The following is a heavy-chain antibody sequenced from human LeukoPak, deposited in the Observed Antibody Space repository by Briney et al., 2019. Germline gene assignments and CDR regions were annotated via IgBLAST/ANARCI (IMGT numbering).Heavy chain of an antibody. CDR1: GYTFTSYD. Sequence: VASVKVSCKASGYTFTSYDINWVRQATGQGLEWMGWMNPNSGNTGYAQKFQGRVTMTTDTSTRTVYMELRSLRSDDTAVYYCAREDYCSGGSCYEGAVDYWGQGTLVTVSS. J-gene: IGHJ4*02. V-gene: IGHV1-8*02. CDR2: MNPNSGNT. CDR3: AREDYCSGGSCYEGAVDY. D-gene: IGHD2-15*01.